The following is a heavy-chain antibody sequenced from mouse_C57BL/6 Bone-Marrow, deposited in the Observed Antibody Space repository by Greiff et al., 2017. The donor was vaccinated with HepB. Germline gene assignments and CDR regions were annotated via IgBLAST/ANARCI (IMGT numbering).Heavy chain of an antibody. J-gene: IGHJ2*01. CDR1: GYTFTDHT. D-gene: IGHD1-1*01. Sequence: VMLVESDAELVKPGASVKISCKVSGYTFTDHTIHWMKQRPEQGLEWIGYIYPRDGSTKYNEKFKGKATLTADKSSSTAYMQLNSLTSEDSAVYFCARLDYGSRGNFDYWGQGTTLTVSS. V-gene: IGHV1-78*01. CDR2: IYPRDGST. CDR3: ARLDYGSRGNFDY.